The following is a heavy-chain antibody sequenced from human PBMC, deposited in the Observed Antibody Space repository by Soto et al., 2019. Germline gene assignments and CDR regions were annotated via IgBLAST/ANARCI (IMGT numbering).Heavy chain of an antibody. J-gene: IGHJ6*02. Sequence: ASVKVSCKASGYTFTSYGISWVRQAPGQGLEWMGWISAYNGNTNYAQKLQGRVTMTTDTSTSTAYMELRSLRSDDTAVYYCAREGSGSYYKETYYYYGMDVWGQGTRVTVSS. D-gene: IGHD1-26*01. CDR3: AREGSGSYYKETYYYYGMDV. CDR2: ISAYNGNT. CDR1: GYTFTSYG. V-gene: IGHV1-18*04.